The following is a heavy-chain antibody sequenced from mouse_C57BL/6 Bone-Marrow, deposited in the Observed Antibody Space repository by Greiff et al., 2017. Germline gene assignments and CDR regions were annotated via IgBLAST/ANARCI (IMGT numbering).Heavy chain of an antibody. Sequence: QVQLQQPGAELVMPGASVKLSCKASGYTFTSYWMHWVKQRPGQGLEWIGEIDPSESYTNYNQKFKGKSTSTVDKSSSAAYMQLSSLTTEDSAVYYCAREGVVALYAMDYWGQGTSVTVSS. CDR2: IDPSESYT. CDR1: GYTFTSYW. CDR3: AREGVVALYAMDY. V-gene: IGHV1-69*01. D-gene: IGHD1-1*01. J-gene: IGHJ4*01.